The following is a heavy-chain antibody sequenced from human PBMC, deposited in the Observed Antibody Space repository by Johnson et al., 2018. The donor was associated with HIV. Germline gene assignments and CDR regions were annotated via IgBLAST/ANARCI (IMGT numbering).Heavy chain of an antibody. D-gene: IGHD5-12*01. CDR1: GFTFSTYG. Sequence: VHLVESGGGVVQPGRSLRLSCAASGFTFSTYGMTWVRQAPGKGLEWVSAISGTGGPTYYADSVRGRFSISRDKSKDTLYLQMSSLRAEDTAVYYCAKGRGYDYDALDFWGQGTMVTVSS. V-gene: IGHV3-23*04. CDR3: AKGRGYDYDALDF. J-gene: IGHJ3*01. CDR2: ISGTGGPT.